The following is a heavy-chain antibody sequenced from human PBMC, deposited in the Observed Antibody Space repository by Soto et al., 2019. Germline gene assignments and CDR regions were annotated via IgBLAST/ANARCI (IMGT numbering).Heavy chain of an antibody. CDR3: AREGTAAQFDS. Sequence: GGSLRLSCTTSAFTLSNYWMHWVRQAPGKGLVWVSRVNGEGRSTSYADSVKGRFTISRDDAKNTLYLQMNSLRAEDTALYYSAREGTAAQFDSWGQGALVTVSS. J-gene: IGHJ4*02. V-gene: IGHV3-74*01. D-gene: IGHD6-13*01. CDR1: AFTLSNYW. CDR2: VNGEGRST.